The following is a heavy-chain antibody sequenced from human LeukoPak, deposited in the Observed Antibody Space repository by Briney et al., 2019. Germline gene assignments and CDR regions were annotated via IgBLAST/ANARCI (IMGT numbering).Heavy chain of an antibody. CDR1: GGTFSSYA. CDR2: INPSGGST. V-gene: IGHV1-46*01. D-gene: IGHD6-25*01. J-gene: IGHJ4*02. CDR3: ARPGYSSEYYFDY. Sequence: ASVKVSCKASGGTFSSYAISWVRQAPGQGLEWMGIINPSGGSTSYAQKFQGRVTMTRDTSTSTVYMELSSLRSEDTAVYYCARPGYSSEYYFDYWGQGTLVTVSS.